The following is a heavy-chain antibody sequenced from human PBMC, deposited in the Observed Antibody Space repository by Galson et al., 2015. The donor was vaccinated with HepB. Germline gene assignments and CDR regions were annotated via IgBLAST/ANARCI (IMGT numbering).Heavy chain of an antibody. D-gene: IGHD3-3*01. J-gene: IGHJ4*02. V-gene: IGHV3-9*01. CDR2: ISWNSGSI. CDR1: GFTFDDYA. CDR3: AKGVEYDFWSGYFDY. Sequence: SLRLSCAASGFTFDDYAMHWVRQAPGKGLEWVSGISWNSGSIGYADSVKGRFTISRDNAKNSLYLQMNSLRAEDTALYYCAKGVEYDFWSGYFDYWGQGTLVTVSS.